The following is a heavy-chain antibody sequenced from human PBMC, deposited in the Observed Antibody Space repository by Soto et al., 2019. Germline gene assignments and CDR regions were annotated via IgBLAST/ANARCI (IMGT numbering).Heavy chain of an antibody. CDR1: GGSLSDYF. CDR3: ARDFWSGYYLNWFDP. D-gene: IGHD3-3*01. V-gene: IGHV4-34*01. CDR2: INHLGSI. Sequence: SETLSLTCVVSGGSLSDYFWSWIRQPPGMALEWIGEINHLGSINYNPSLKSRVTMSVDTSKNQFSLKLSSVTAADTAVYYCARDFWSGYYLNWFDPWGQGTLVTVSS. J-gene: IGHJ5*02.